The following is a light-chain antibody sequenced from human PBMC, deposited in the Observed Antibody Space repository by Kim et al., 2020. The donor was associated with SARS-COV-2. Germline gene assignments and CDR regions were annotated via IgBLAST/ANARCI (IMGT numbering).Light chain of an antibody. CDR1: QSISSH. V-gene: IGKV1-39*01. CDR2: AAS. J-gene: IGKJ3*01. Sequence: DIQMTQSPSSLSASVGDRVTITCRASQSISSHLNWYQQKPGKAPKLLVYAASTLQSAVPSRFSGSGSATDFTLTISSLQPEDFATYSCQQTYSTPLTFGPGTKVDIK. CDR3: QQTYSTPLT.